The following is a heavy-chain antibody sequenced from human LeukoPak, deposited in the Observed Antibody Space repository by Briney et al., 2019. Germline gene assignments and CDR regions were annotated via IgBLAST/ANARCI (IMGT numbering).Heavy chain of an antibody. CDR3: TSPSGAMVRGVYHDAFDI. CDR2: IRSKANSYAT. J-gene: IGHJ3*02. CDR1: GFTFSGSA. V-gene: IGHV3-73*01. Sequence: PGGSLKLSCAASGFTFSGSAMHWVRQASGKGLEWVGRIRSKANSYATAYAASVKGRFTISRDDSKNTAYLQMNSLKTEDTAVYYCTSPSGAMVRGVYHDAFDIWGQGTMVTVSS. D-gene: IGHD3-10*01.